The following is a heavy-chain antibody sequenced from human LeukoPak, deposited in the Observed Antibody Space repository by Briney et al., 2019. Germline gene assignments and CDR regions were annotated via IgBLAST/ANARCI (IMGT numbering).Heavy chain of an antibody. CDR1: GGSISSSSYY. D-gene: IGHD3-9*01. CDR2: IYYSGST. Sequence: SETLSLTCTVSGGSISSSSYYWGWIRQPPGKGLEWIGSIYYSGSTYYNPSLKSRVTISVDTSKNQFSLKLSSVTAADTAVYYCARTFKYYDILTGYSNYYFDYWGQGTLVTVSS. CDR3: ARTFKYYDILTGYSNYYFDY. V-gene: IGHV4-39*01. J-gene: IGHJ4*02.